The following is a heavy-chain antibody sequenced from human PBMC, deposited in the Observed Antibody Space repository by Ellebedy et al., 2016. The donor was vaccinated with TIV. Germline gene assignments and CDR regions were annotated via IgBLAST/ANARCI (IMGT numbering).Heavy chain of an antibody. Sequence: SETLSLTXAVSGGSFSGSFWTWIRQPPGKGLEWIEEINYRGNSNHNPSLQSRVSISVDTSNNQFSLKLISVTAADTALYFCTRRRDGYTHDFYYGFDVWGQGTTVTVS. CDR2: INYRGNS. CDR3: TRRRDGYTHDFYYGFDV. J-gene: IGHJ6*02. V-gene: IGHV4-34*01. D-gene: IGHD5-24*01. CDR1: GGSFSGSF.